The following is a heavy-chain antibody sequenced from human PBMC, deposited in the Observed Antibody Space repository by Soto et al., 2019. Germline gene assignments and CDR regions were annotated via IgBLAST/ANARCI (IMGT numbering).Heavy chain of an antibody. CDR2: ITPIVGTA. D-gene: IGHD4-17*01. J-gene: IGHJ5*02. CDR1: GGTFISCA. V-gene: IGHV1-69*13. CDR3: ARVGDYRTWFDP. Sequence: VASVKVSCNASGGTFISCAISWVRQAPGQGLEWMGGITPIVGTANYAQKFQGRVTITADESTSTAYMELSSLRSADTAVYYCARVGDYRTWFDPWGQGTLVTVSS.